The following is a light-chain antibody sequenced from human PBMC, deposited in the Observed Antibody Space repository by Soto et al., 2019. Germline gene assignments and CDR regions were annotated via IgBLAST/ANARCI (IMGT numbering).Light chain of an antibody. J-gene: IGKJ4*01. Sequence: DIVMTQSPDSLSVSLGERATINCKSSQSVLYSSKNKNYLALYQQKPGQPPKLLIYWASTRESGVPDRFSGSGSGTDFTLTISSLQAEDVAVYYCQQYYTTPLLTFGGGTKVEIK. CDR2: WAS. CDR1: QSVLYSSKNKNY. V-gene: IGKV4-1*01. CDR3: QQYYTTPLLT.